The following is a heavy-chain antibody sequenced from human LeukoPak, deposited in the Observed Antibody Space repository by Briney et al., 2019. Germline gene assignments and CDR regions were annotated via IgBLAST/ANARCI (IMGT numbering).Heavy chain of an antibody. CDR3: ARLVEVAGRLDY. V-gene: IGHV5-51*01. J-gene: IGHJ4*02. D-gene: IGHD6-19*01. CDR1: GSRFTSYW. CDR2: IYPGDSDT. Sequence: HGASLKISCKGSGSRFTSYWIGWVRQMPGKGLEWMGIIYPGDSDTRYSPSFQGQVTISADKSISPAYLQWSRLKASDTAMYYCARLVEVAGRLDYWGQGTPVIVSS.